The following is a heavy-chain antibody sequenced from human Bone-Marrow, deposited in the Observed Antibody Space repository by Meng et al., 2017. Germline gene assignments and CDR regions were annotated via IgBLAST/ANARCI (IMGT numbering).Heavy chain of an antibody. CDR1: GFTFSSYA. Sequence: QGRLVGSGGGVVQPGRSLSLSCAASGFTFSSYAMHWVRQAPGKGLEWVAVISYDGSNKYYADSVKGRFTISRDNSKNTLYLQMNSLRAEDTAVYYCARVHFDYWGQGTLVTVSS. CDR3: ARVHFDY. V-gene: IGHV3-30*01. J-gene: IGHJ4*02. CDR2: ISYDGSNK.